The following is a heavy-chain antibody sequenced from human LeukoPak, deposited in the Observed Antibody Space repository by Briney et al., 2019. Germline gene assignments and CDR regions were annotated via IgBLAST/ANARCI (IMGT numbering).Heavy chain of an antibody. CDR2: IYHSGST. CDR1: GGSISSSNW. D-gene: IGHD3-22*01. V-gene: IGHV4-4*02. Sequence: SGTLSLTCAVSGGSISSSNWWSWVRPPPGKGLEWIGEIYHSGSTNYNPSLKSRVTISVDKSKNQFSLNLSSVTAADTAVYYCARGKAEYYYDSSGYYYYYYMDVWGKGTTVTVSS. J-gene: IGHJ6*03. CDR3: ARGKAEYYYDSSGYYYYYYMDV.